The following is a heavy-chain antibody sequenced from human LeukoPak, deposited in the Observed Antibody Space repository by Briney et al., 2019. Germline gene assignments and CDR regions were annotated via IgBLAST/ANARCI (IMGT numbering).Heavy chain of an antibody. D-gene: IGHD5-18*01. CDR3: ARDRILDTAMMRTYGMDV. V-gene: IGHV1-18*01. J-gene: IGHJ6*02. CDR1: GYTFTSYG. CDR2: ISAYNGNT. Sequence: ASVKVSCKASGYTFTSYGISWVRQAPGQGLEWMGWISAYNGNTNYAQKLQGRVTMTTDTSTSTAYMELRSLRSDDTAVYYCARDRILDTAMMRTYGMDVWGQGTTVTVSS.